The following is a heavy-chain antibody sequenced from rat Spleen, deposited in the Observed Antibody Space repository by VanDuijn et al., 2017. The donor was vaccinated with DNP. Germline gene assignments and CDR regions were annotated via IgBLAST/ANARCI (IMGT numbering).Heavy chain of an antibody. CDR2: ITGSGGGT. CDR1: GFTFSDYN. CDR3: AKFNFGTFPYFDY. J-gene: IGHJ2*01. D-gene: IGHD1-11*01. V-gene: IGHV5-7*01. Sequence: EVQLVESGGGLVQPGRSLKLSCAASGFTFSDYNMAWIRQVPGKGLEWVASITGSGGGTYYPDSVKGRFTISRDNAKSTLYLQMNSLRSEDMATYYCAKFNFGTFPYFDYWGQGVMVTVSS.